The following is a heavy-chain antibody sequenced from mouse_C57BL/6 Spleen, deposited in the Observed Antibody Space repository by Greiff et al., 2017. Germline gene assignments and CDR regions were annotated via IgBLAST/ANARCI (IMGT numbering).Heavy chain of an antibody. D-gene: IGHD1-1*01. CDR1: GFTFSDYG. Sequence: EVQRVASGGGLVKPGGSLELSCAASGFTFSDYGMHWVRQAPEKGLEWVAYISSGSSTIYYADTVKGRFTISRDNAKNTLFLQMTSLRSEDTAMYYCARPLLRYWYFDVWGTGTTVTVSS. J-gene: IGHJ1*03. CDR3: ARPLLRYWYFDV. CDR2: ISSGSSTI. V-gene: IGHV5-17*01.